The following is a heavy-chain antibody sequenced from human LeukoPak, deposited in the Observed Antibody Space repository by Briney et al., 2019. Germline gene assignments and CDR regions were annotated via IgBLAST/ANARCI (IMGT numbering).Heavy chain of an antibody. J-gene: IGHJ4*02. CDR1: GYTFTSYY. D-gene: IGHD6-13*01. Sequence: ASVKVSCKAPGYTFTSYYMHWVRQAPGQGLEWMGIINPSGGSTSYAQKFQGRVTMTRDMSTSTVYMELSSLRSEDTAVYYCASARSSSSWYQAAFDYWGQGTLVTVSS. CDR2: INPSGGST. CDR3: ASARSSSSWYQAAFDY. V-gene: IGHV1-46*01.